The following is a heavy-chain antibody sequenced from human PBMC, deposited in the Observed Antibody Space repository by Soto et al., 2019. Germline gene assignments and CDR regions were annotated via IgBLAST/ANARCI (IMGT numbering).Heavy chain of an antibody. Sequence: LRLSCAASGFTFSTYAMIWVRQAPGKGLEWVSAISGSGDSTYYADSVKGRFTISRDNSKNTLHLQMSSLRAEDTAIYYCAKDSFINLRGYDSYWGQGTLVTVSS. J-gene: IGHJ4*02. CDR3: AKDSFINLRGYDSY. D-gene: IGHD5-12*01. V-gene: IGHV3-23*01. CDR1: GFTFSTYA. CDR2: ISGSGDST.